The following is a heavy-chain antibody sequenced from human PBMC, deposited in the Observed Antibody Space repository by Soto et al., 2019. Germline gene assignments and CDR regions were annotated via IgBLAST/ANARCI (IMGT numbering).Heavy chain of an antibody. J-gene: IGHJ4*02. CDR2: IYWDDDK. Sequence: GLDLEWLAVIYWDDDKRYSPSLKSRLTVTKDTSKNQVVLTMTNMDPVDTATYYCAHSEPHYYDSSGYYFFDYWGQGTLVTVSS. D-gene: IGHD3-22*01. V-gene: IGHV2-5*02. CDR3: AHSEPHYYDSSGYYFFDY.